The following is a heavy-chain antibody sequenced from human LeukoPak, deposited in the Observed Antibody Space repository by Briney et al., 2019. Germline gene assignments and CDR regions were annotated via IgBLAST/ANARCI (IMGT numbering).Heavy chain of an antibody. CDR3: ARDLYSGSYYDFDY. J-gene: IGHJ4*02. Sequence: PSETLSLTCTVSGYSISSGYYWGWIRQPPGKGLEWIGSIYHSGSTYYNPSLKSRVTISVDTSKNQFSLKLSSVTAADTAVYYCARDLYSGSYYDFDYWGQGTLVTVSS. V-gene: IGHV4-38-2*02. CDR1: GYSISSGYY. CDR2: IYHSGST. D-gene: IGHD1-26*01.